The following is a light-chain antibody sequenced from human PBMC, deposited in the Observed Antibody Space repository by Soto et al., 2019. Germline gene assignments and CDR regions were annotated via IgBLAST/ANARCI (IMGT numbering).Light chain of an antibody. CDR3: SSYTTRITHVV. Sequence: QSALTQPASVSGSPGQSITISCTGTSSDVGAYDYVSWFQQHPGKAPKLIIYEVSYRPSGVSSRFSGSKSGNRASLTISGLQSEDEADYYCSSYTTRITHVVFGGGTKLTVL. CDR1: SSDVGAYDY. J-gene: IGLJ2*01. CDR2: EVS. V-gene: IGLV2-14*01.